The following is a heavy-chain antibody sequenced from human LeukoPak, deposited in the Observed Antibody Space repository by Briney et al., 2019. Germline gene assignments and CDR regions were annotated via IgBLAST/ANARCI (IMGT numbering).Heavy chain of an antibody. V-gene: IGHV3-23*01. Sequence: GGSLRLSCAASGFSFSTYAMRWIRQAPEKGLEWVSTITSSGGSTYYADSVKGRFTISRDNSKSTLYLQMNSLRAEDTAIYYCAKIVIASGWSSDYWGQGTLVTVSS. CDR2: ITSSGGST. CDR1: GFSFSTYA. CDR3: AKIVIASGWSSDY. D-gene: IGHD6-19*01. J-gene: IGHJ4*02.